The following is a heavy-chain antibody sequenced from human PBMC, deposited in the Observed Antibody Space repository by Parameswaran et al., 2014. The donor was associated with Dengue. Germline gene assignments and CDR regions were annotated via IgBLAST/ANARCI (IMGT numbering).Heavy chain of an antibody. CDR3: TRVRVYYYDSSGYLYYFDY. J-gene: IGHJ4*02. Sequence: WIRQPPGKGLEWVGFIRSKAYGGTTEYAASVKGRFTISRDDSKSIAYLQMNSLKTEDTAVYYCTRVRVYYYDSSGYLYYFDYWGQGTLVTVSS. CDR2: IRSKAYGGTT. V-gene: IGHV3-49*02. D-gene: IGHD3-22*01.